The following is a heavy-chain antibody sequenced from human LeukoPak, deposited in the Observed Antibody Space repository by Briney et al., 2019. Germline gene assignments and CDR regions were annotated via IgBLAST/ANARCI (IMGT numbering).Heavy chain of an antibody. Sequence: ASVKVSCKASGYTFTSYGISWVRQAPGQGLEWMGWISAYNGNTDYAQKLQGRVTMTTDTSTSTAYMELRSLRSDDTAVYYCARDVPYYYDSSGYSAFDIWGQGTMVTVSS. D-gene: IGHD3-22*01. CDR3: ARDVPYYYDSSGYSAFDI. V-gene: IGHV1-18*01. CDR2: ISAYNGNT. CDR1: GYTFTSYG. J-gene: IGHJ3*02.